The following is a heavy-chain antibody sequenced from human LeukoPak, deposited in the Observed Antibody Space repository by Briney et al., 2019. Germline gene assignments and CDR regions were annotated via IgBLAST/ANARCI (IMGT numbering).Heavy chain of an antibody. V-gene: IGHV3-23*01. CDR2: ISSSGSGGNT. D-gene: IGHD1-26*01. CDR3: AKLIGGYSGSPTDY. Sequence: GGSLRLSCAASGFTFSSYAMSWARQAPGKGLEWVSGISSSGSGGNTYYADSVKGRFTISRDSSKNTLLLQMNSLRVEDTAVYYCAKLIGGYSGSPTDYWGQGTLVTVSS. J-gene: IGHJ4*02. CDR1: GFTFSSYA.